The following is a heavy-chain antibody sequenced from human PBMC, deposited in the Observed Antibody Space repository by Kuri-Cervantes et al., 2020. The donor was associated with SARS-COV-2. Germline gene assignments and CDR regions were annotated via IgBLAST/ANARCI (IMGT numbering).Heavy chain of an antibody. CDR2: INPNSGGT. V-gene: IGHV1-2*04. J-gene: IGHJ6*02. Sequence: ASVKVSCKASGYTFTGYYMHWVRQAPGQGLEWMGWINPNSGGTNYPQKFQGWVTMTSDTSISTAHMELSSLRSEDTAVYYWASSRSITIFGVVINYYYGMDVWGQGTTVTVSS. CDR1: GYTFTGYY. D-gene: IGHD3-3*01. CDR3: ASSRSITIFGVVINYYYGMDV.